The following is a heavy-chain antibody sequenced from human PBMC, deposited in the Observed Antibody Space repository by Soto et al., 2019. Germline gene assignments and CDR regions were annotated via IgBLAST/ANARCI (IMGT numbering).Heavy chain of an antibody. J-gene: IGHJ4*02. CDR2: IWYDGSNK. V-gene: IGHV3-33*01. CDR3: AGNHRYSYGLFDY. CDR1: GFTFSSYG. D-gene: IGHD5-18*01. Sequence: GGSLRLSCAASGFTFSSYGMHWVRQAPGKGLEWVAVIWYDGSNKYYADSVKGRFTISRDNSKNTLYLQMNSLRAEDTAVYYCAGNHRYSYGLFDYWGQGTLVTVSS.